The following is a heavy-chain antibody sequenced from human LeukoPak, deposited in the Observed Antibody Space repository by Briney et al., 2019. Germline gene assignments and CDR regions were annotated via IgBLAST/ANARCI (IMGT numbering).Heavy chain of an antibody. D-gene: IGHD5-18*01. Sequence: ASVTVSCKASGYTFTGYYLHWVRQAPGQGLEWMGWINPNSGDTDYAQNFQGRVTMTRDTSISTAYLDLSRLRSDDTAVYYCARDMDTGPDLFDYWGQGTLVTVSS. CDR1: GYTFTGYY. J-gene: IGHJ4*02. V-gene: IGHV1-2*02. CDR3: ARDMDTGPDLFDY. CDR2: INPNSGDT.